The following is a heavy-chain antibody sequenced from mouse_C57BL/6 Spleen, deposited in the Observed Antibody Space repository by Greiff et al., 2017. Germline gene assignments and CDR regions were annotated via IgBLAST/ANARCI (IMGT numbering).Heavy chain of an antibody. CDR3: ARLDGYYYFDY. V-gene: IGHV1-61*01. J-gene: IGHJ2*01. CDR2: IYPSDSET. Sequence: QVQLQQPGAELVRPGSSVKLSCKASGYTFTSYWMDWVKQRPGQGLEWIGNIYPSDSETHYNQKFKDKATLTVDKSSSTAYMQLSSLTSEDSAVYYCARLDGYYYFDYWGQGTTLTVSS. D-gene: IGHD2-3*01. CDR1: GYTFTSYW.